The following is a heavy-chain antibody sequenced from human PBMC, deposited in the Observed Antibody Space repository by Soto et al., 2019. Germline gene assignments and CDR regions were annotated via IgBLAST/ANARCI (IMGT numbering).Heavy chain of an antibody. J-gene: IGHJ5*02. D-gene: IGHD6-13*01. Sequence: QVQLVQSGAEVKKPGASVKVSCTASGYTFTHYAIHWGRHAPGQRLEWMGFINAGSGNTKYSQTFQGRRTCTKDTSASTAYMDLSSLRSEDTAIYSFARGLAADVAWGQGTLVTVSS. CDR3: ARGLAADVA. CDR2: INAGSGNT. CDR1: GYTFTHYA. V-gene: IGHV1-3*01.